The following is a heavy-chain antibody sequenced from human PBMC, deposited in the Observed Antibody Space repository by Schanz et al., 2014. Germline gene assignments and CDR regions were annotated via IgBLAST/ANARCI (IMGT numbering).Heavy chain of an antibody. CDR3: ARHRRFVDRDYLYYFDS. CDR1: GFNFNNYD. Sequence: QVQLVQSGAEVKKPGASVKVSCTASGFNFNNYDINWVRQATGQGLEWMGWISVYNHNKEYDQKFQGRVTMTTDTSTGSAYMALTDLKSDDTAVYYCARHRRFVDRDYLYYFDSWGQGTLVTVSS. CDR2: ISVYNHNK. D-gene: IGHD4-17*01. V-gene: IGHV1-18*04. J-gene: IGHJ4*02.